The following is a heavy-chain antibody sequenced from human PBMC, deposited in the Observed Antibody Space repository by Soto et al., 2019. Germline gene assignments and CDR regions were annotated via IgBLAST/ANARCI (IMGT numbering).Heavy chain of an antibody. D-gene: IGHD3-16*01. J-gene: IGHJ4*02. CDR2: ISDSGLST. CDR1: GFTFSDYA. Sequence: EVQLLESGGGLVQPGGSLRLSCVASGFTFSDYAMSWVREAPGKGLEWVSAISDSGLSTYSADSVKGRFTISRDNSKNTLYLQMNSLRDEVTAIYYCAKDHWGSYSGQGALVTVSS. CDR3: AKDHWGSY. V-gene: IGHV3-23*01.